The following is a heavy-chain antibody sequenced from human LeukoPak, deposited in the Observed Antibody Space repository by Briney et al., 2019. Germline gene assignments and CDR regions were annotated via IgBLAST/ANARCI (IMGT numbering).Heavy chain of an antibody. CDR3: AKSLQGGFEAAAGFGILFDP. D-gene: IGHD6-13*01. Sequence: ASVKVSCKASGYTFTGYYMHWVRQAPGQGLEWMGWINPNSGGTNYAQKFQGRVTMTRDTSISTAYMELSSLRSEDTAVYYCAKSLQGGFEAAAGFGILFDPWGQGTLVTVSS. CDR2: INPNSGGT. V-gene: IGHV1-2*02. CDR1: GYTFTGYY. J-gene: IGHJ5*02.